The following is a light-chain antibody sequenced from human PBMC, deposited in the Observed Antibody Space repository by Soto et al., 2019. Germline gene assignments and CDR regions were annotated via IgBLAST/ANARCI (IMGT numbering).Light chain of an antibody. CDR1: QSVSSTY. J-gene: IGKJ1*01. V-gene: IGKV3-20*01. CDR3: QQYGSSSQT. Sequence: EIVLTQSPGTLSLSPGERATLSCRASQSVSSTYLAWYQQKPGQAPRLLIYGASSRATGIPDRFSGSWYGTDFTLTIRRLEPEDFAVYYCQQYGSSSQTFGQGTKVEIK. CDR2: GAS.